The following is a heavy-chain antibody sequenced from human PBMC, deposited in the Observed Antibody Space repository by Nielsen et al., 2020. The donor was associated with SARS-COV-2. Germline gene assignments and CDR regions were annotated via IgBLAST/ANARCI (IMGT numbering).Heavy chain of an antibody. V-gene: IGHV4-39*01. CDR3: ARVLRVDTAMV. Sequence: SETLSFTCTVSGGSISSSSYYWGWIRQPPGKGLEWIGSIYYSGSTYYNPSLKSRVTISVDTSKNQFSLKLSSVTAADTAVYYCARVLRVDTAMVWGQGTLVTVSS. D-gene: IGHD5-18*01. J-gene: IGHJ4*02. CDR2: IYYSGST. CDR1: GGSISSSSYY.